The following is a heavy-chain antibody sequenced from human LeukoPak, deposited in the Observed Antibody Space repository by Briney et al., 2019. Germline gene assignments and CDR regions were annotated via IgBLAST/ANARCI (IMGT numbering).Heavy chain of an antibody. CDR1: GYTFTGYY. V-gene: IGHV1-2*02. D-gene: IGHD3-10*01. CDR2: INPNSGGT. J-gene: IGHJ4*02. CDR3: ARGSPPLLLWFGELFNC. Sequence: ASVKVSCKASGYTFTGYYMHWVRQAPGQGLEWMGWINPNSGGTNYAQKFQGRVTMTRDTSISTAYMELSRLRSDDTAVYYCARGSPPLLLWFGELFNCWGQGTLVTVSS.